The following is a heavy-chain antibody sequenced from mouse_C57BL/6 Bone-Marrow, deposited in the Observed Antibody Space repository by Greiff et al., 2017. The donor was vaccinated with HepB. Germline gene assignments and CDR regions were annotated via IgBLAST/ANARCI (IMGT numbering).Heavy chain of an antibody. D-gene: IGHD3-1*01. V-gene: IGHV7-1*01. J-gene: IGHJ4*01. CDR3: ARDAPGRRKNAMDY. Sequence: EVQLVESGGGLVQSGRSLRLSCATSGFTFSDFYMEWVRQAPGKGLEWIAASRNKANDYTTEYSASVKGRFIVSRDTSQSILYLQMNALRAEDTAIYYCARDAPGRRKNAMDYWGQGTSVTVSS. CDR1: GFTFSDFY. CDR2: SRNKANDYTT.